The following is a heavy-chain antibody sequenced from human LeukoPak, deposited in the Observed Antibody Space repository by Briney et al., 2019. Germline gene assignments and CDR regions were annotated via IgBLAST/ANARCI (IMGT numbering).Heavy chain of an antibody. V-gene: IGHV3-11*01. D-gene: IGHD4-23*01. Sequence: LSLTCTVSGGSISSYYWSWIRQPPGGGLEWISYISRGGNTIYYADSVKGRFIISRDNAKNSLYLQMNSLRAEDTAVYYCARESHYDGSPGVDFDYWGQGTLVAVSS. CDR1: GGSISSYY. J-gene: IGHJ4*02. CDR3: ARESHYDGSPGVDFDY. CDR2: ISRGGNTI.